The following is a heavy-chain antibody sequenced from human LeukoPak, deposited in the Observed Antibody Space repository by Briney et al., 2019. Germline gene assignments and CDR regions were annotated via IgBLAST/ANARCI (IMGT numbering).Heavy chain of an antibody. CDR3: AKDLTLYGDFPYFDY. CDR2: IIRSGGST. CDR1: EFSISRHY. D-gene: IGHD2-21*01. J-gene: IGHJ4*02. V-gene: IGHV3-23*01. Sequence: GGSLRLSCTASEFSISRHYMSWVRQAPGKGLEWVSAIIRSGGSTYYADSVKGRFTISRDNSKNTLYLQMNSLRAEDTAVYYCAKDLTLYGDFPYFDYWGQGTLVTVSS.